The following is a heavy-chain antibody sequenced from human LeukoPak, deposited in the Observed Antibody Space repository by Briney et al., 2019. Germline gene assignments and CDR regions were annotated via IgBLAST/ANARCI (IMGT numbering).Heavy chain of an antibody. CDR2: IYSGGST. J-gene: IGHJ4*02. CDR1: GFTVSSNY. CDR3: AKGYWRYSSSWHGGFDY. D-gene: IGHD6-13*01. Sequence: PGGSLRLSCAASGFTVSSNYMSWVRQAPGKGLEWVSVIYSGGSTYYADSVKGRFTISRDNSKNTLYLQMNSLRAEDTAVYYCAKGYWRYSSSWHGGFDYWGQGTLVTVSS. V-gene: IGHV3-66*01.